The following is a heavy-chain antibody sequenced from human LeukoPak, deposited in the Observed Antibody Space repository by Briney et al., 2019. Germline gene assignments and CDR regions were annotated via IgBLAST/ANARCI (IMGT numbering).Heavy chain of an antibody. V-gene: IGHV4-61*01. J-gene: IGHJ3*02. CDR3: ARGDPGGAFDI. Sequence: PSETLSLTCTVSGGSISSSSYYWSWIRQPPGKGLEWIGYIYYSGSTNYNPSLKSRVTISVDTSKNQFSLKLSSVTAADTAVYYCARGDPGGAFDIWGQGTMVTVSS. CDR1: GGSISSSSYY. CDR2: IYYSGST. D-gene: IGHD3-10*01.